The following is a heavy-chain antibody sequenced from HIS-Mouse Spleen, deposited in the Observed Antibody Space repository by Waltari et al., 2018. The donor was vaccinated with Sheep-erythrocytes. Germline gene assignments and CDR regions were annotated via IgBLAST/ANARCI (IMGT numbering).Heavy chain of an antibody. V-gene: IGHV2-26*01. D-gene: IGHD3-3*01. CDR3: ARITSYYDFWSTYNKDYFDY. CDR2: IFSNDEK. J-gene: IGHJ4*02. Sequence: QVTLKESGPVLVKPTETLTLTCTVSGFSLSNARMGVSWIRQPPGKALEWLAHIFSNDEKSYSPSLKSRLTISKDTSKSQVVLTMTNMDPVDTATYYCARITSYYDFWSTYNKDYFDYWGQGTLVTVSS. CDR1: GFSLSNARMG.